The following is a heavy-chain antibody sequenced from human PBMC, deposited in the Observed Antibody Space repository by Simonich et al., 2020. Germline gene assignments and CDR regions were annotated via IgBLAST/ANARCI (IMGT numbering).Heavy chain of an antibody. CDR2: IYYSGTT. V-gene: IGHV4-39*01. CDR1: GGSISSSSYY. D-gene: IGHD2-8*01. J-gene: IGHJ4*02. CDR3: ARQRVLMVYAIDY. Sequence: QLQLQESGPGLVKPSETLSLTCTVSGGSISSSSYYWGWIRQPPGKGLVWIGSIYYSGTTNYNPSLKSRVNISVDTSKNQFSLKLSSVTAADTAVYYCARQRVLMVYAIDYWGQGTLVTVSS.